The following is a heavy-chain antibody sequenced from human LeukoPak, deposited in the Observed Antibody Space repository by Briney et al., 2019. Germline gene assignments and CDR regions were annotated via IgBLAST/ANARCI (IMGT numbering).Heavy chain of an antibody. V-gene: IGHV3-13*01. CDR1: GFTFSSYD. CDR3: AEKHYYDSSGTYTYYYGMDV. Sequence: GGSLRLSCAASGFTFSSYDMHWVRQATGKGLEWVSAIGTAGDTYYPGSVKGRFTISRENAKNSLYLQMHSLRAGDTAVYYCAEKHYYDSSGTYTYYYGMDVWGQGTTVTVSS. CDR2: IGTAGDT. J-gene: IGHJ6*02. D-gene: IGHD3-22*01.